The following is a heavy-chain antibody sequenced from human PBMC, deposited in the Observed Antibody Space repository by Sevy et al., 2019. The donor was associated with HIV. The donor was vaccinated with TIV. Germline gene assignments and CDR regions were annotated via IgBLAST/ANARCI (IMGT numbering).Heavy chain of an antibody. V-gene: IGHV4-39*02. CDR1: GGSISSDYYY. Sequence: SESLSLTCTVSGGSISSDYYYWGWIRQPPGKGLEWIGSIYYSGSTYYNPSLKSPVIISVDTSKNHFSLKLSSVTAADTAVYYCARHSISGWYGSFDYWGQGTLVTVSS. J-gene: IGHJ4*02. D-gene: IGHD6-19*01. CDR3: ARHSISGWYGSFDY. CDR2: IYYSGST.